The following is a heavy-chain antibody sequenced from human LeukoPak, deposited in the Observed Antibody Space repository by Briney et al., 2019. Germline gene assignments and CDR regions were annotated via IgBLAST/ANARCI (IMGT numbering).Heavy chain of an antibody. V-gene: IGHV4-59*01. CDR2: IYYSGST. Sequence: PSQTLSLTCTVSGGSISSYYWSWIRQPPGKGLEWIGYIYYSGSTNYNPSLKSRVTISVDTSKNRFSLKLSSVTAADTAVYYCARGGYSYGFYYYGMDVWGQGTTVTVSS. D-gene: IGHD5-18*01. CDR3: ARGGYSYGFYYYGMDV. CDR1: GGSISSYY. J-gene: IGHJ6*02.